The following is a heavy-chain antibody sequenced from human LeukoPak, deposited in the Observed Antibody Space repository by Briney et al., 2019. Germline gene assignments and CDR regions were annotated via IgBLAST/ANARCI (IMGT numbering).Heavy chain of an antibody. Sequence: GGSLRLSCAASGFTFSSYGMHWVRQAPGKGLEWVAFIRYDGSNKYYADSVKGRFTISRDNSKNTLYLQMNSLRAEDTAVYYCAKDVLLFQRGWFDPWGQGTLVTVSS. CDR1: GFTFSSYG. J-gene: IGHJ5*02. V-gene: IGHV3-30*02. CDR3: AKDVLLFQRGWFDP. CDR2: IRYDGSNK. D-gene: IGHD3-10*01.